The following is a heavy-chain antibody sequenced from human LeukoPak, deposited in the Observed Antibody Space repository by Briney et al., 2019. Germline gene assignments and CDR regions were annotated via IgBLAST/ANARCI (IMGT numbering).Heavy chain of an antibody. CDR2: ISYDGSNK. Sequence: PGGSLRLSCAASGFTFSSYGMHWVRQAPGKGLEWVAVISYDGSNKYYADSVKGRFTISRDNSKNTLYLQMNSLRAEDTAMYYCAKTADIVATIGGYFDYWGQGTLVTVSS. CDR1: GFTFSSYG. V-gene: IGHV3-30*18. J-gene: IGHJ4*02. D-gene: IGHD5-12*01. CDR3: AKTADIVATIGGYFDY.